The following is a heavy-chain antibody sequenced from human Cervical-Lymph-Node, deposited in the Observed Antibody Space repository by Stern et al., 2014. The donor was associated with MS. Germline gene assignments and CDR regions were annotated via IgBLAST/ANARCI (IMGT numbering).Heavy chain of an antibody. CDR2: IYPGDSDT. Sequence: EVQLVQSGAEVKKPGESLKISCKGSGYSITANWIAWLRQMPGKGLEWVGIIYPGDSDTRYSPSFQGQVTISADKSISTAYLQWSSLKASDTAMYYCARDYGDYAFDYWGQGTLVTVSS. D-gene: IGHD4-17*01. CDR3: ARDYGDYAFDY. CDR1: GYSITANW. J-gene: IGHJ4*02. V-gene: IGHV5-51*01.